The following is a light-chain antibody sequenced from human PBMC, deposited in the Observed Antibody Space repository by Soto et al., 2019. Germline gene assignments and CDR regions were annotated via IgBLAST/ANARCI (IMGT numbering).Light chain of an antibody. CDR1: QSVSSN. V-gene: IGKV3-15*01. CDR2: GAS. J-gene: IGKJ5*01. Sequence: ETVMTQSLSTLPVYPRERSTPSCCPSQSVSSNLAWYQQKPGQAPRLLIYGASIRATGIPARFSGSGSWTEFTLTIRSLQSEDFAVYYCQQYNTWPPITCGQGKRREI. CDR3: QQYNTWPPIT.